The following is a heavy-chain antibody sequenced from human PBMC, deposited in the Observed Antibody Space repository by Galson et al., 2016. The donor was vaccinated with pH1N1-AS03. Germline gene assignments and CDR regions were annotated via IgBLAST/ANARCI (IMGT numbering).Heavy chain of an antibody. V-gene: IGHV1-69*04. CDR3: ARDRDSSSSSIFFS. D-gene: IGHD6-6*01. CDR2: IIPMLGRG. CDR1: GGTFSTNG. J-gene: IGHJ5*02. Sequence: SVKVSCKASGGTFSTNGFTWVRQAPGQGLEWMGRIIPMLGRGNYAQKFQGRVTIIADISTSTTYMELSNLTSEDTAIYYCARDRDSSSSSIFFSWGQGTQVTVSS.